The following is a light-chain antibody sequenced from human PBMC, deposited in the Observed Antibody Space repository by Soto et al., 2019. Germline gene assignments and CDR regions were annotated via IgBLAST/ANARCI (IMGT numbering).Light chain of an antibody. V-gene: IGKV3-15*01. CDR3: QQYNNWPFT. CDR2: GAS. CDR1: QSINSN. Sequence: EIVMTQSPATLSVSPGERATLSCRVSQSINSNLAWYQQKPGQAPRLLIYGASTRATGIPATFSGSGSGTEFTLNISRLQSEDFAVYYCQQYNNWPFTFGPGTKVDIK. J-gene: IGKJ3*01.